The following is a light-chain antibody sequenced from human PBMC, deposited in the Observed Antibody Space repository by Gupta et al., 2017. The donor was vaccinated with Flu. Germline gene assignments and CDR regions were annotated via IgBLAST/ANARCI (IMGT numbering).Light chain of an antibody. CDR1: SDSGAYDS. CDR2: DVR. V-gene: IGLV2-14*03. J-gene: IGLJ2*01. CDR3: SSYTTSTSTDVA. Sequence: SDSGAYDSVSWYQHHPGEAPKLSISDVRKRPSGISYRFSGSKFGNTASLTISGLQAEDEAEYFCSSYTTSTSTDVAVGGGTKLTVL.